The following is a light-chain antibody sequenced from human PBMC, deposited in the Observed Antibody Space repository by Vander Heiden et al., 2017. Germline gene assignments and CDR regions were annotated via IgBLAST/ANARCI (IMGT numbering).Light chain of an antibody. J-gene: IGKJ2*01. V-gene: IGKV3-11*01. CDR2: DAS. Sequence: EIVLTPSPATLSLSPGERAALPCRASQSVSRYLAWFQQKPGQAPRLLIYDASNRATGIPARFSGSGSGTDFALTISSLEPEDFAVYYCQQRSNWPYTFGQGTKVEIK. CDR3: QQRSNWPYT. CDR1: QSVSRY.